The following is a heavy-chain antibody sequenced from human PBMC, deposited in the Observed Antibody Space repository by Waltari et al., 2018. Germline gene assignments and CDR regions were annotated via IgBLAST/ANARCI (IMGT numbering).Heavy chain of an antibody. V-gene: IGHV3-48*03. CDR3: ACGDYEGAFDI. CDR1: GFTFSSYE. Sequence: EVQLVESGGGLVQPGGSLRLSCAASGFTFSSYEMNWVRQAPGKGLEWVSYISSSGSTIYYADSVKGRFTISRDNAKNSLYLQMNSLRAEDTAVYYCACGDYEGAFDIWGQGTMVTVSS. CDR2: ISSSGSTI. J-gene: IGHJ3*02. D-gene: IGHD4-17*01.